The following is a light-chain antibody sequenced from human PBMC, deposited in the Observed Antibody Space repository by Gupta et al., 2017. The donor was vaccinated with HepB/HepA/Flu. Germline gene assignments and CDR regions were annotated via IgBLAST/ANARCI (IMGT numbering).Light chain of an antibody. J-gene: IGLJ2*01. CDR3: TSYIGSSTLVV. CDR1: SSDIGGYNY. CDR2: DVT. V-gene: IGLV2-14*01. Sequence: QSALTQPAPVSGSPGQSTTISCTGTSSDIGGYNYVSWYQQHPGKAPKLMIYDVTNRPSGVSYRFSGSQSGNTASLTISGLQADDEADYYCTSYIGSSTLVVFGGGTKLTVL.